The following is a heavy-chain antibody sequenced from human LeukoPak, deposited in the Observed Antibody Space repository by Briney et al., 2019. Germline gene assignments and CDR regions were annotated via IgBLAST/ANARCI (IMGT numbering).Heavy chain of an antibody. J-gene: IGHJ6*02. CDR3: ARAERIAAMSNYGMDV. CDR2: IYYSGST. V-gene: IGHV4-31*03. D-gene: IGHD6-6*01. Sequence: PSETLSLTCTASGGSISSGGYYWSWIRQHPGTGLEWIGYIYYSGSTYYNPSLKSRVTISVDTSKNQFSLKLSSVTAADTAVYYCARAERIAAMSNYGMDVWGQGTTVTVSS. CDR1: GGSISSGGYY.